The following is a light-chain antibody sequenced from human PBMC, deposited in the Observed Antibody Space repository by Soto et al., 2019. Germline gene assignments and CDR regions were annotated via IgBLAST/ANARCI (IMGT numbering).Light chain of an antibody. CDR1: QSVSSY. Sequence: IVLTQSPATLSLSPGERATLSCRASQSVSSYLAWYQQKPGQAPRLLIYDASNRATGIPARFSGSGSGTDITLTISSLEPEDFAVYYCQQRSNWLTFGGGTKVDIK. J-gene: IGKJ4*01. CDR3: QQRSNWLT. CDR2: DAS. V-gene: IGKV3-11*01.